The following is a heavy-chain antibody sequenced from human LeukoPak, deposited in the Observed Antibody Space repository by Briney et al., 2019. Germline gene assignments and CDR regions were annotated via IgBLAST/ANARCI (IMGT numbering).Heavy chain of an antibody. CDR3: AKSRAADTTLLFDY. Sequence: GGSLRLSCAASGFTFSSYAMSWVRQAPGKGLERVSAITGSGGDTFYVDSVKGRFTISRDNSKNTLYLQMSSLRAEDTAVYYCAKSRAADTTLLFDYWGQGTLVTVSS. CDR2: ITGSGGDT. J-gene: IGHJ4*02. CDR1: GFTFSSYA. D-gene: IGHD6-13*01. V-gene: IGHV3-23*01.